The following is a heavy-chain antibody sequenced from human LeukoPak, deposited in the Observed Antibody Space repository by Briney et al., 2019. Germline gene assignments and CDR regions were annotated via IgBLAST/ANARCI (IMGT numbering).Heavy chain of an antibody. CDR3: ASWFVGGSYYIDY. J-gene: IGHJ4*02. CDR1: GGSISSGSYY. V-gene: IGHV4-61*02. D-gene: IGHD1-26*01. CDR2: IYTSGST. Sequence: SETLSLTCTVSGGSISSGSYYWSWIRQPAGKGLEWIGRIYTSGSTNYNPSLKSRVTISVDTSKNQFSLKLSSVTAADTAVYYCASWFVGGSYYIDYWGQGTLVTVSS.